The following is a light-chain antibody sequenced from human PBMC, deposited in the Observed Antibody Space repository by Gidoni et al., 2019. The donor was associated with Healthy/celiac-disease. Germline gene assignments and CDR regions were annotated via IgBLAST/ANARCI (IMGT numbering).Light chain of an antibody. CDR1: QDISNY. CDR3: QQYDNLPA. V-gene: IGKV1-33*01. CDR2: DAS. J-gene: IGKJ4*01. Sequence: DIQMTPSPSSLSASVGDRVTITCQASQDISNYLNWYQQKPGKAPKLLIYDASNLETGVPSRFSGSGSGTDFTFTSSSLQPEDIATYYCQQYDNLPAFGGGTKVEIK.